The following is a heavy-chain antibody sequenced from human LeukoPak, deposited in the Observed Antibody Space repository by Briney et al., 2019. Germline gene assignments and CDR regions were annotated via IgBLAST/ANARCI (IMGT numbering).Heavy chain of an antibody. J-gene: IGHJ5*02. CDR3: ARAGYCSSTSCYLNWFDP. V-gene: IGHV1-2*02. CDR1: GYTFTGYY. Sequence: ASVKVSCKASGYTFTGYYMHWVRQAPGQGLEWMGWINPNSGGTNYAQKFQGRVTMTRDTSISTAYVELSRLRSDDTAVYYCARAGYCSSTSCYLNWFDPWGQGTLVTVSS. CDR2: INPNSGGT. D-gene: IGHD2-2*01.